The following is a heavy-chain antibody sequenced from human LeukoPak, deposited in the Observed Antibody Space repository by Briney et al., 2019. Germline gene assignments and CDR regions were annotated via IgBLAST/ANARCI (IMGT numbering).Heavy chain of an antibody. CDR3: ATAPSGSYFDY. J-gene: IGHJ4*02. Sequence: GGSLRLSCAASGFTFSSYAMNWVRQAPGKGLEWVSTISGSGGSTYYADSVKGRFTISRDNSKNTLYLQMNSLRAEDTAVYYCATAPSGSYFDYWGQGTLVAVSS. V-gene: IGHV3-23*01. CDR2: ISGSGGST. D-gene: IGHD1-26*01. CDR1: GFTFSSYA.